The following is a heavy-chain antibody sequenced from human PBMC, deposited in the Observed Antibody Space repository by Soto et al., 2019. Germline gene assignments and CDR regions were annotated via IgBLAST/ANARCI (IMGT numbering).Heavy chain of an antibody. Sequence: SQTLSLTCAISGDSVSSNSAAWNWIRQSPSRGLEWLGRTYYRSKWYNDYAVSVKSRITINPVTSKNQFSLQLNSVTPEDAAVYFCARDPNSPGDDAFDIWGQGTMVTVSS. D-gene: IGHD7-27*01. CDR1: GDSVSSNSAA. V-gene: IGHV6-1*01. CDR3: ARDPNSPGDDAFDI. J-gene: IGHJ3*02. CDR2: TYYRSKWYN.